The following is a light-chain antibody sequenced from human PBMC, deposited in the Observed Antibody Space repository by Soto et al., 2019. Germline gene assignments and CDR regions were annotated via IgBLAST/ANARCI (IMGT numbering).Light chain of an antibody. CDR3: QQRSNWPIT. J-gene: IGKJ5*01. CDR1: QSVSSY. Sequence: EIVLTQSPATLSLSPGERATLSCRASQSVSSYLAWYQQKPGQAPRLLIYDASNRATGIPARFSCSGSGTDVTLTISSLEPEDCAVYYCQQRSNWPITFGQGTRLDI. V-gene: IGKV3-11*01. CDR2: DAS.